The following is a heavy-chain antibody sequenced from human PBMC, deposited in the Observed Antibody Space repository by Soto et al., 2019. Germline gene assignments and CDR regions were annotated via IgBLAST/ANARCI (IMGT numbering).Heavy chain of an antibody. CDR1: GGTFSSYA. CDR2: IIPIFGTA. V-gene: IGHV1-69*06. D-gene: IGHD4-17*01. Sequence: SVKVSCKASGGTFSSYAISWVRQAPGQGLEWMGGIIPIFGTANYAQKFQGRVMITADKSTSTAYMELSSLRSEDTAVYYCARDMTTVTSARYYYYGMDVWGQGTTVTVSS. CDR3: ARDMTTVTSARYYYYGMDV. J-gene: IGHJ6*02.